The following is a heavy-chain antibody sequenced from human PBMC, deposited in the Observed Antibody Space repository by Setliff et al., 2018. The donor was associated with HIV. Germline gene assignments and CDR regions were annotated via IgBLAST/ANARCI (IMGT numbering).Heavy chain of an antibody. V-gene: IGHV4-4*08. CDR3: ARESSSGWYNYFDY. CDR2: VYYSGGT. Sequence: TSETLSLTCTVSGDSINNYYWSWIRQPPGKGLEWIGYVYYSGGTTYNPSLKSRVTISVDTSKKYFSLRLTSVTAADTAVYYCARESSSGWYNYFDYWGQGTLVTVS. D-gene: IGHD6-19*01. CDR1: GDSINNYY. J-gene: IGHJ4*02.